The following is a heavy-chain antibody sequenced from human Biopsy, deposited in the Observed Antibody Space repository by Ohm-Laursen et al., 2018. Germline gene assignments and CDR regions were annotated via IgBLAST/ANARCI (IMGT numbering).Heavy chain of an antibody. CDR3: ARDGEAKYCKHGVCPSDF. CDR1: GFTFSGFS. CDR2: ISASGNHI. Sequence: LSLTCAASGFTFSGFSMNWVRQAPGKGLEWVSSISASGNHIYYTDSVKGRFTVSRDNGKNSVYLQMNSLRVEDTAVYYCARDGEAKYCKHGVCPSDFWGQGTLVTVSS. V-gene: IGHV3-21*01. J-gene: IGHJ4*02. D-gene: IGHD2-8*01.